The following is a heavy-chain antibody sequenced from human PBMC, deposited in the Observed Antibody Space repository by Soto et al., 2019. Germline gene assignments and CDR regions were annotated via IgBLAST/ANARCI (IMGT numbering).Heavy chain of an antibody. D-gene: IGHD3-9*01. V-gene: IGHV5-51*01. J-gene: IGHJ5*02. CDR3: ARRLYFDTYFDP. Sequence: GESLRISCRGSGDNFANYWIGWVRQVPGKGPEWLGIIYPYDSDVVYNPSLQGQVTISADKSVNTVYLQWTGLKASDSAMYYCARRLYFDTYFDPWGQGTLVTXSS. CDR2: IYPYDSDV. CDR1: GDNFANYW.